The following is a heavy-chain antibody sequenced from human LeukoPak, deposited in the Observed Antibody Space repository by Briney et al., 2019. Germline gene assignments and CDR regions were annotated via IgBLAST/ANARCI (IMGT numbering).Heavy chain of an antibody. D-gene: IGHD4-17*01. CDR1: GYPSDNFC. V-gene: IGHV1-18*01. Sequence: ASVKVSCKASGYPSDNFCLTWGRQAPGQGLVGMGWCSAYYGNTHYAQKFRRRRTMTTETSTSTTSQELRSLKSDDTAVYYCARDRVGGDLTGVSLYWGQGTLVTVSS. CDR3: ARDRVGGDLTGVSLY. J-gene: IGHJ4*01. CDR2: CSAYYGNT.